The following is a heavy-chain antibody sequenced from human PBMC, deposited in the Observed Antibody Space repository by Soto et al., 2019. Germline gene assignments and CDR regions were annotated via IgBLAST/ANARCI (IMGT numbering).Heavy chain of an antibody. CDR1: GGSISSGDYY. CDR3: ARQRYYETKGYFDY. J-gene: IGHJ4*02. D-gene: IGHD3-22*01. Sequence: PSETLSLTCTVSGGSISSGDYYWSWIRQPPGKGLERIGYIYYSGSTYYNPSFKSRVAMSVDTSKNQFSLRLSSVTAADTAVYYCARQRYYETKGYFDYWGQGTLVTVSS. V-gene: IGHV4-30-4*01. CDR2: IYYSGST.